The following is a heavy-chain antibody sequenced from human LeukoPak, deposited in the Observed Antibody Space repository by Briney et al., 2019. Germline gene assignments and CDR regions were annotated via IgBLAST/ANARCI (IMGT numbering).Heavy chain of an antibody. Sequence: SETLSLTCTVSGGSVNSGSYYWNWIRQPPGKGLEWIGYIYYSGSTNYNPSLKSRVTISVDASKNQFSLKLSSVTAADTAVYYCARQWVGSWYLHPFDYWGQGTLVTVSS. J-gene: IGHJ4*02. CDR1: GGSVNSGSYY. CDR2: IYYSGST. V-gene: IGHV4-61*01. D-gene: IGHD6-13*01. CDR3: ARQWVGSWYLHPFDY.